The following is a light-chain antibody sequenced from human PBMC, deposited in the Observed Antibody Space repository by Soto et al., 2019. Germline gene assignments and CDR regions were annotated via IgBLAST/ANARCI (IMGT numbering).Light chain of an antibody. J-gene: IGKJ5*01. CDR3: QHHGGSPIT. CDR1: QSVYSKY. Sequence: EIVLTQSPGTLSLSPGESATLSCRASQSVYSKYLAWYQQKPGQALRLLIYGASSRASGIPDRFSGSGSGTDLTLTISRLEPEDFAVYYCQHHGGSPITFGQGTRLEIK. V-gene: IGKV3-20*01. CDR2: GAS.